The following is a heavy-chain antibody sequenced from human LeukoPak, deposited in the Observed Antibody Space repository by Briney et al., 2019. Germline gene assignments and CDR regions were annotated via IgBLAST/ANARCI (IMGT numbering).Heavy chain of an antibody. CDR2: ISSSSSYI. V-gene: IGHV3-21*04. CDR3: AKDSAAHYYDSSGYSLGAAFDI. J-gene: IGHJ3*02. D-gene: IGHD3-22*01. CDR1: GFTFSSYS. Sequence: GGSLRLSCAASGFTFSSYSMNWVRQAPGKGLEWVSSISSSSSYIYYADSVKGRFTISRDNAKNSLYLQMNSLRAEDTALYYCAKDSAAHYYDSSGYSLGAAFDIWGQGTMVTVSS.